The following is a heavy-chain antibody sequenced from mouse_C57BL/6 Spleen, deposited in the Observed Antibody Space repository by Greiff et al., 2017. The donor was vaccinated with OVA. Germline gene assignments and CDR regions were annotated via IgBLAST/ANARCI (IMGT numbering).Heavy chain of an antibody. D-gene: IGHD1-1*01. CDR2: IHPNSGST. V-gene: IGHV1-64*01. CDR3: ARRGYYGLYYFDY. CDR1: GYTFTSYW. Sequence: QVHVKQPGAELVKPGASVKLSCKASGYTFTSYWMHWVKQRPGQGLEWIGMIHPNSGSTNYNEKFKSKATLTVDKSSSTAYMQLSSLTSEDSAVYYCARRGYYGLYYFDYWGQGTTLTVSS. J-gene: IGHJ2*01.